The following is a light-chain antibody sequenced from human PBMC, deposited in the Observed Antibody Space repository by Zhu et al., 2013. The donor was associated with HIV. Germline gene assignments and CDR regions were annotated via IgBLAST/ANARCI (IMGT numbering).Light chain of an antibody. CDR3: QQYSSSPLT. Sequence: ENVLTQSPGTLSLSPGERATLSCRASQSVSSSHLAWYQQKPGQAPRLLIYGASSRAPGIPDRFSGSGSGTDFTLTISRLEPEDFAVYYCQQYSSSPLTFGQGTRLE. J-gene: IGKJ5*01. CDR2: GAS. CDR1: QSVSSSH. V-gene: IGKV3-20*01.